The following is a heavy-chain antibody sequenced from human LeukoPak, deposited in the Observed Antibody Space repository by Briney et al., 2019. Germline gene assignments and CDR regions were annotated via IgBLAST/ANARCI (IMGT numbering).Heavy chain of an antibody. CDR3: AKVLSGAGLYYYYMDV. CDR1: GFTFSSYA. D-gene: IGHD6-25*01. V-gene: IGHV3-23*01. Sequence: PGGSLRLSCAASGFTFSSYAMSWVRQAPGKGLEWVSGISGSGGSTYYAVSVKGRFTISRDNSKNTLYLQMNSLRAEDTAVYYCAKVLSGAGLYYYYMDVWGKGTTVTVSS. CDR2: ISGSGGST. J-gene: IGHJ6*03.